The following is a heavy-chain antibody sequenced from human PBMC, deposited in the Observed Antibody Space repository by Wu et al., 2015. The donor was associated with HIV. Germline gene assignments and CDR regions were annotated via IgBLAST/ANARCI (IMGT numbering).Heavy chain of an antibody. V-gene: IGHV4-30-4*08. CDR1: GGSLSGDDYY. CDR3: ARSDRHGSGRDALGDYFDF. J-gene: IGHJ4*02. CDR2: IYYAGST. D-gene: IGHD3-10*01. Sequence: QVQLQESGPGLVRPSQTLSLTCTVSGGSLSGDDYYWAWIRQPPGKGLEWIGYIYYAGSTYSNESLKRRVAMSVDTSKNQFSLKLNSATAADTAVYFCARSDRHGSGRDALGDYFDFWGQGTLVTVSS.